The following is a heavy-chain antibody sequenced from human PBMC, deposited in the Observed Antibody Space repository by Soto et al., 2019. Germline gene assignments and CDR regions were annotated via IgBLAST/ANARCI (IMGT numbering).Heavy chain of an antibody. J-gene: IGHJ2*01. CDR2: IIPIFGTV. V-gene: IGHV1-69*12. Sequence: QVQLVQSGAEVKKPGSSVKVSCKASGGTFSNYPISWVRQAPGQGLEWMGGIIPIFGTVNYAQKFQGRVTITADESTSTAHMGLSSLRSEDTAVYYCARGNHRWLQLWYFDLWGRGTLVTVSS. CDR3: ARGNHRWLQLWYFDL. D-gene: IGHD5-12*01. CDR1: GGTFSNYP.